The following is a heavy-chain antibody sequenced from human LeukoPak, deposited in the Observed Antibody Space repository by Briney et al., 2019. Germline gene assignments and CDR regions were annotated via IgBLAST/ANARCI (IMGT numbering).Heavy chain of an antibody. D-gene: IGHD2-2*02. J-gene: IGHJ4*02. CDR2: IYYSGST. Sequence: SETLSLTCTVSGGSISSSSYYWGWIRQPPGKGLEWIGSIYYSGSTYYNPSLKSRVTISVDTSKNQFSLKLSSVTAADTAVYYCARGRRYCSSTSCSTRDYFDYWGQGTLVTVSS. CDR3: ARGRRYCSSTSCSTRDYFDY. CDR1: GGSISSSSYY. V-gene: IGHV4-39*01.